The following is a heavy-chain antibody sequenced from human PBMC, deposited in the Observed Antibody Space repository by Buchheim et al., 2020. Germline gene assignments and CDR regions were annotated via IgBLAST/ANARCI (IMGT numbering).Heavy chain of an antibody. J-gene: IGHJ6*02. CDR1: GFLFSTYW. CDR2: IRSDGSET. CDR3: ARGYNFGYNYYYGMDV. Sequence: EVRLVESGGGLVRPGDSLRLSCGASGFLFSTYWMYWVRQVPGKGLVWVSRIRSDGSETNYADSVRGRFAVSRDNARSTLFLQMNSLRVEDTGVNFCARGYNFGYNYYYGMDVWGRGTT. D-gene: IGHD5-12*01. V-gene: IGHV3-74*01.